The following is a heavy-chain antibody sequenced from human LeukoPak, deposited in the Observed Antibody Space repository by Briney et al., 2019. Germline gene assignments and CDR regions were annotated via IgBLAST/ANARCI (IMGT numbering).Heavy chain of an antibody. V-gene: IGHV1-46*01. CDR1: GGTFSRFT. CDR2: INPSGGST. D-gene: IGHD6-19*01. CDR3: ARDLGQWLETYYFDY. Sequence: ASVKVSCKAYGGTFSRFTISWVRQAPGQGLEWMGIINPSGGSTSYAQKFQGRVTMTRDTSTSTVYMELSSLRSEDTAVYYCARDLGQWLETYYFDYWGQGTLVTVSS. J-gene: IGHJ4*02.